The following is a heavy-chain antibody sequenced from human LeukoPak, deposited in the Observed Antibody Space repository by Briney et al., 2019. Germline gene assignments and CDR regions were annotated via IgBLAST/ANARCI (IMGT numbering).Heavy chain of an antibody. J-gene: IGHJ4*02. V-gene: IGHV3-21*01. CDR3: ARDRYGDYTFDY. Sequence: PGGSLRLSCAASGFTFTTYSMNWIRQAPGKGLEWVSSISSSGSNIYYADSVKGRFTFSRDNAKTSLYLQMNSLRAEDTAVYYCARDRYGDYTFDYWGQGTLVTVSS. CDR1: GFTFTTYS. CDR2: ISSSGSNI. D-gene: IGHD4-17*01.